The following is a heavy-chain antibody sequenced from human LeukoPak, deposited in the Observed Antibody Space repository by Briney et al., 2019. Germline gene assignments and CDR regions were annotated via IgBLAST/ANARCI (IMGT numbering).Heavy chain of an antibody. Sequence: SQTLSLTCTVSGGSISSGTYHWSWIRQYAGKGLEWIGHISHGGTTYYNPSLRSQVTISMDTSRNRFSLKLDSVTAADAALYYCARDRDGYGGTDYWGQGTLVTVSS. CDR2: ISHGGTT. CDR1: GGSISSGTYH. D-gene: IGHD5-24*01. J-gene: IGHJ4*02. V-gene: IGHV4-31*01. CDR3: ARDRDGYGGTDY.